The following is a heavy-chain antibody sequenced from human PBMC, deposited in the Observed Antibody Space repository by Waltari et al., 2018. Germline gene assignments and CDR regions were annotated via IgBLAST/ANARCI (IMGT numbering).Heavy chain of an antibody. CDR1: GDSISRNNLF. J-gene: IGHJ3*02. CDR3: ANRYYYDPRGYPYDAFDI. CDR2: IDSRGTT. D-gene: IGHD3-3*01. Sequence: QVRLQESGPGLLKPSETLSLPCTVSGDSISRNNLFWAWLRLTPGKGLEWIGSIDSRGTTYFNPSLKSRVAISVDTPNNQFSLRLSSVTAADTAIYYCANRYYYDPRGYPYDAFDIWGQGTSVTVSS. V-gene: IGHV4-39*01.